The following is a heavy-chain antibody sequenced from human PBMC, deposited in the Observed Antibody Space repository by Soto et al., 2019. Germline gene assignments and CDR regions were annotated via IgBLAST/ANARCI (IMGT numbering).Heavy chain of an antibody. D-gene: IGHD5-12*01. CDR1: GFTFGSNW. CDR2: IKRDGSEK. J-gene: IGHJ4*02. CDR3: ASLEWESSGYADY. Sequence: VRLSCAASGFTFGSNWMSWVRQAPGKGLEWVANIKRDGSEKYYVDSVKGRFTISRDNAKNTLYLQMNSLRADDTAVYYCASLEWESSGYADYWGQGTQVTVSS. V-gene: IGHV3-7*03.